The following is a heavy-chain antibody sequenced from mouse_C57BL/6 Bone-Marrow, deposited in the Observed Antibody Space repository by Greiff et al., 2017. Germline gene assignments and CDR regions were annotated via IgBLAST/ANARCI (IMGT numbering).Heavy chain of an antibody. D-gene: IGHD2-2*01. V-gene: IGHV1-55*01. Sequence: VQLQQPGAELVKPGASVKMSCKASGYTFTSYWITWVKQRPGQGLEWIGDIYPGSGSTNYNEKFKSKATLTVDTSSSTAYMQLRCLTSEYSAVSDCARAIYDGYDNWFAYWGQGTLVTVSA. CDR1: GYTFTSYW. CDR3: ARAIYDGYDNWFAY. J-gene: IGHJ3*01. CDR2: IYPGSGST.